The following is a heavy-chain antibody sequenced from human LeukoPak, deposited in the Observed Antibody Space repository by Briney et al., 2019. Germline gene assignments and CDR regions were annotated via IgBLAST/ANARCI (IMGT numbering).Heavy chain of an antibody. CDR3: ARGIGAAGGEYDY. V-gene: IGHV3-21*01. CDR2: ISSSSSYI. Sequence: GGSLRLSCAASGFIFSSYTMNWVRQAPGKGLEWVSSISSSSSYIYYADSLKGRFIISRDNAKNSLYLQMNSLRAEDTAVYYCARGIGAAGGEYDYWGQGTLVTVSS. J-gene: IGHJ4*02. D-gene: IGHD6-13*01. CDR1: GFIFSSYT.